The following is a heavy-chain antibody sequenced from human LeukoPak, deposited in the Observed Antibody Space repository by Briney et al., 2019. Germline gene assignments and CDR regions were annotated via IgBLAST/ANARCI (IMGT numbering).Heavy chain of an antibody. J-gene: IGHJ6*03. Sequence: SETLSLTCTVSGGSISSYYWSWIRQPAGKGLEWIGRIYTSGSTNYNPSLKSRVTMSVDTSKNQFSLKLSSVTAADTAVYYCARDLDYYGSGSYYYYYYYMDVWGKGTTVTISS. V-gene: IGHV4-4*07. D-gene: IGHD3-10*01. CDR3: ARDLDYYGSGSYYYYYYYMDV. CDR2: IYTSGST. CDR1: GGSISSYY.